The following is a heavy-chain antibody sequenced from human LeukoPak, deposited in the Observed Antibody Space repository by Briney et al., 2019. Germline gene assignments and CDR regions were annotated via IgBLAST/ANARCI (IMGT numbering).Heavy chain of an antibody. CDR1: GGSISSGSYY. V-gene: IGHV4-61*02. CDR3: ARADKYSSSEDY. Sequence: SETLSLTCTVSGGSISSGSYYWSWIRQPAGKGLEWIGRIYTSGSTNYNPSLKSRVTISVDTSKNQFSLKLSSVTAADTAVYYCARADKYSSSEDYWGQGTLVTASS. J-gene: IGHJ4*02. D-gene: IGHD6-13*01. CDR2: IYTSGST.